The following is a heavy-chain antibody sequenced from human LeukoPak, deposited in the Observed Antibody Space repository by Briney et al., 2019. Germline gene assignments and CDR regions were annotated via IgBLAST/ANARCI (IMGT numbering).Heavy chain of an antibody. Sequence: SETLSLTCTVSGGSISSYYWSWIRQPPGKGLEWIGYIYYSGSTNYNPSLKSRVTISVDTSKNQFSLKLSSVTAADTAVYYCARLAAAAGTSWLDPWGQGTLSPSPQ. J-gene: IGHJ5*02. CDR1: GGSISSYY. CDR3: ARLAAAAGTSWLDP. D-gene: IGHD6-13*01. CDR2: IYYSGST. V-gene: IGHV4-59*08.